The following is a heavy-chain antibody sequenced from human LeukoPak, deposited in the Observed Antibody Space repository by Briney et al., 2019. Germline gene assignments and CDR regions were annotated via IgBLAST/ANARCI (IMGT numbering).Heavy chain of an antibody. Sequence: TGGFLRLSCAASGFTFSSYAMSWVRQAPGKGLEWVSAISGSGGSTYYADSVKGRFTISRDNSKNTLYLQMNSLRAEDTAVYYCAIQPSPYDYGDSAPSFDYWGQGTLVTVSS. CDR1: GFTFSSYA. V-gene: IGHV3-23*01. D-gene: IGHD4-17*01. CDR3: AIQPSPYDYGDSAPSFDY. CDR2: ISGSGGST. J-gene: IGHJ4*02.